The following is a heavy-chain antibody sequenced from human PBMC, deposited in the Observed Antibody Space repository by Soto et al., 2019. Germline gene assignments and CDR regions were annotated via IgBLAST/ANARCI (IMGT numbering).Heavy chain of an antibody. CDR2: IYYSGST. Sequence: SETLSLTCTVSGGSISSGGYYWSWIRQHPGKGLEWIGYIYYSGSTYYNPSLKSRVTISVDTSKNQFSLTVTSVTAADTAVYYCASRIVATETFDYWGQGTLVTVSS. CDR1: GGSISSGGYY. CDR3: ASRIVATETFDY. D-gene: IGHD5-12*01. V-gene: IGHV4-31*03. J-gene: IGHJ4*02.